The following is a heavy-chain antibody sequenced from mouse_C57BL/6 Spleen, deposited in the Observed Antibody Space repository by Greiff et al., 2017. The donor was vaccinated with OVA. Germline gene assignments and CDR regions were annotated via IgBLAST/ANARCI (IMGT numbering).Heavy chain of an antibody. Sequence: EVQLQESGPVLVKPGASVKMSCKASGYTFTDYYMNWVKQSHGKSLEWIGVINPYNGGTSYNQKLKGKATLTVDKSTSTAYMELNSLTSEDSAVYYCARERVGGTALYFDVWGTGTTVTVSS. CDR2: INPYNGGT. D-gene: IGHD3-3*01. CDR3: ARERVGGTALYFDV. V-gene: IGHV1-19*01. CDR1: GYTFTDYY. J-gene: IGHJ1*03.